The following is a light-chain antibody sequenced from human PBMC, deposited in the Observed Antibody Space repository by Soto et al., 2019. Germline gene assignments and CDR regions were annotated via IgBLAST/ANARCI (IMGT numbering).Light chain of an antibody. CDR1: SSNIGGNS. CDR3: AAWDDSLSGSFV. V-gene: IGLV1-51*01. J-gene: IGLJ1*01. CDR2: DDN. Sequence: QSVLTQPPSVSAAPGQKVTISCSGSSSNIGGNSVSWYQQLPGTAPKLLIYDDNKRPSGIPDRFSGSKSGTSATLGITGFQTGDEADYFCAAWDDSLSGSFVFATGTKVTVL.